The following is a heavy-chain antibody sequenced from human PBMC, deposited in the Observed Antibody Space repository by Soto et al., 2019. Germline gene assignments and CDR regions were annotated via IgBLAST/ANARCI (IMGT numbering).Heavy chain of an antibody. CDR3: AKDRKYDNLTGYHDY. Sequence: EVQLVESGGGLVQPGRSLRLSCAASGFPFDDYAMHWVRQAPGKGLEWVSGINWNSDSIDYADSVKGRFTISRDNAKNSLYLQMNSLRPEDTALYYCAKDRKYDNLTGYHDYWGQGTLVIVSS. D-gene: IGHD3-9*01. CDR2: INWNSDSI. V-gene: IGHV3-9*01. CDR1: GFPFDDYA. J-gene: IGHJ4*02.